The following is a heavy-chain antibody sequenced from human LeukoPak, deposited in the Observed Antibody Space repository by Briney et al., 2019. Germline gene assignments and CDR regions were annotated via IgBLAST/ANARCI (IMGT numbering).Heavy chain of an antibody. CDR2: ISYDGSNK. D-gene: IGHD5-12*01. CDR1: GFTSSSYA. J-gene: IGHJ4*02. Sequence: PGGSLRLSCAASGFTSSSYAMHWVRQAPGKGLEWVAVISYDGSNKYYADSVKGRFTISRDNSKNTLCLQMNSLRAEDTAVYYCAREVATLVFCLDYWGRGTLVTVSS. V-gene: IGHV3-30*04. CDR3: AREVATLVFCLDY.